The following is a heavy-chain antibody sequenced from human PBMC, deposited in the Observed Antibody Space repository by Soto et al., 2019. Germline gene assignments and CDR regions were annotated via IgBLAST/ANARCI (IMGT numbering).Heavy chain of an antibody. CDR3: AIADYGDDDY. J-gene: IGHJ4*02. CDR2: IKAYSGNT. V-gene: IGHV1-18*01. Sequence: QLQLVQSGAEAKKPGASVKVSCKASGYTFPTSTISWVRQAPGQGLEWMGWIKAYSGNTNYAQKLQGRVTMTTDTCTNTAYMELRSLTTDDTAIYYCAIADYGDDDYWGQGTLVTVSS. D-gene: IGHD4-17*01. CDR1: GYTFPTST.